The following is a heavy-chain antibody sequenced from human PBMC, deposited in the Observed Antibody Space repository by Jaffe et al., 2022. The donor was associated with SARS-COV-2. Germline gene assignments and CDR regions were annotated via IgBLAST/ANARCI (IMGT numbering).Heavy chain of an antibody. CDR1: EFAFMNYA. V-gene: IGHV3-23*01. CDR3: AKAWTGTISWARAPFDD. Sequence: EVELLESGGGLVQPGGSLRLFCAASEFAFMNYAMSWVRQAPGKRPEWVSTISGSGGSIYYADSVRGRFTISRDNSKNTLLLQMDSLRAEDTAVYYCAKAWTGTISWARAPFDDWGPGTLVTVSS. CDR2: ISGSGGSI. D-gene: IGHD1-1*01. J-gene: IGHJ4*02.